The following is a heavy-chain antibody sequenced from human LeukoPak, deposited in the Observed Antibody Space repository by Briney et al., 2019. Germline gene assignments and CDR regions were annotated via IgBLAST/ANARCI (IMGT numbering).Heavy chain of an antibody. CDR3: ARDQGIAVAHDLYYCYGMDV. CDR1: GFTFSSYW. CDR2: IKQDGSEK. Sequence: PGGSLRLSCAASGFTFSSYWMSWVRQAPGKGLEWVANIKQDGSEKYYVDSVKGRFTISRDNAKNSLYLQMNSLRAEDTAVYYCARDQGIAVAHDLYYCYGMDVWGQGTTVTVSS. D-gene: IGHD6-19*01. V-gene: IGHV3-7*01. J-gene: IGHJ6*02.